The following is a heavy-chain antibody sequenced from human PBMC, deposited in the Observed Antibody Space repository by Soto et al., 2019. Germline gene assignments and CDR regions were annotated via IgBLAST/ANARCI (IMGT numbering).Heavy chain of an antibody. J-gene: IGHJ4*02. CDR3: AKVVHDFWSGYLDY. CDR2: ISGSGGST. CDR1: GFTFSSYA. D-gene: IGHD3-3*01. V-gene: IGHV3-23*01. Sequence: PGGSLRLSCAASGFTFSSYAMSWVRQTPGKGLEWVSAISGSGGSTYYADSVKGRFTISRDNSKNTLYLQMNSLRAEDTAVYYCAKVVHDFWSGYLDYWGQGTLVTVSS.